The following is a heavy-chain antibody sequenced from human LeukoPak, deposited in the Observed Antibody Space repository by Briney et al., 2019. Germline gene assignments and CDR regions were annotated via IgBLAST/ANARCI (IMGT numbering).Heavy chain of an antibody. V-gene: IGHV4-59*11. CDR3: ARDVSGSYYDI. Sequence: PSETLSLTCTVSGGSISSHYWSWIRQPPGKGLEWIGYIYYSGSTNYNPSLKSRVTMSVDTSKNQFSLKLSSVTAADTAVYYCARDVSGSYYDIWGQGTMVTVSS. CDR1: GGSISSHY. D-gene: IGHD1-26*01. CDR2: IYYSGST. J-gene: IGHJ3*02.